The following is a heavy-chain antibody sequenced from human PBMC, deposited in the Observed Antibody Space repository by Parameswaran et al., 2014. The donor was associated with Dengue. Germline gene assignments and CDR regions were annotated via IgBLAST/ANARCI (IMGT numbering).Heavy chain of an antibody. CDR3: ARDSSYGDYEVWFDP. D-gene: IGHD4-17*01. J-gene: IGHJ5*02. V-gene: IGHV3-11*04. Sequence: VRQAPGKGLEWVSYISSSGSTIYYADSVKGRFTISRDNAKNSLYLQMNSLRAEDTAVYYCARDSSYGDYEVWFDPWGQGTLVTVSS. CDR2: ISSSGSTI.